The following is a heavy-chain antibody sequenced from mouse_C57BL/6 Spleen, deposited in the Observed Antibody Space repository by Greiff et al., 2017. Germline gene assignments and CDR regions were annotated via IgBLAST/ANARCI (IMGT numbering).Heavy chain of an antibody. CDR3: ARQETTPNYTADYAMGY. CDR2: ISSGSSTI. D-gene: IGHD1-2*01. J-gene: IGHJ4*01. V-gene: IGHV5-17*01. CDR1: GFTFSDSG. Sequence: EVMLVESGGGLVKPGGSLKLSCAASGFTFSDSGMHWVRQAPEKGLEWVAYISSGSSTIYYADTVKGRFTISRDNAKNTLFLQMTRLRSEDTAMYYCARQETTPNYTADYAMGYRGQGATVTVSS.